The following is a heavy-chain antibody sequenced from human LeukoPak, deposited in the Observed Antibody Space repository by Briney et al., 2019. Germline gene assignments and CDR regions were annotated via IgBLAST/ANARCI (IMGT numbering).Heavy chain of an antibody. J-gene: IGHJ4*02. CDR3: ARDRYGDYDY. Sequence: SETLSLTCTVSGGSISSYYWSWIRQPPGKGLEWIGYIYYSGSTNYNPSLKSRVTISVDTSKNQFSLKLSSVTAADTAVYYCARDRYGDYDYWGQGTLVTVSS. D-gene: IGHD4-17*01. CDR1: GGSISSYY. CDR2: IYYSGST. V-gene: IGHV4-59*01.